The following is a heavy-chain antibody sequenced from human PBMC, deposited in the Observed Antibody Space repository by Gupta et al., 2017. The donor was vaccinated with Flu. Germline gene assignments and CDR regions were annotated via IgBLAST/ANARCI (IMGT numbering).Heavy chain of an antibody. CDR1: GFDFSDYE. CDR2: ISATSHMI. Sequence: EVQLVESGGGVVQPGGSLTIACVGSGFDFSDYEMNWVRQAPGKGLEWISYISATSHMIYDADAVRGRFTVSRDNGKKSLFLKMSNLRAEDTAIYYCARDSSDSRGYNNIDYWGQGTRVTVSS. J-gene: IGHJ4*02. CDR3: ARDSSDSRGYNNIDY. D-gene: IGHD3-22*01. V-gene: IGHV3-48*03.